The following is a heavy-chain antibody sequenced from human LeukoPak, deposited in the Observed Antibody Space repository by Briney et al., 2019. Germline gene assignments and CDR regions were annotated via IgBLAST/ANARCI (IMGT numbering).Heavy chain of an antibody. D-gene: IGHD3-16*02. Sequence: GSLRLSCEGSGFTVSGNYMSWIRQPPGKGLEWIGEINHSGSTNYNPSLKSRVTISVDTSKNQFSLKLSSVTAADTAVYYCARADYDYVWGSYRYTYFDYWGQGTLVTVSS. CDR3: ARADYDYVWGSYRYTYFDY. V-gene: IGHV4-34*01. J-gene: IGHJ4*02. CDR1: GFTVSGNY. CDR2: INHSGST.